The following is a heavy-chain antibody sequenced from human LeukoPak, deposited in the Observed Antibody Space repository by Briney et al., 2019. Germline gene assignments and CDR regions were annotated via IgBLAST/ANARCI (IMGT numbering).Heavy chain of an antibody. J-gene: IGHJ2*01. V-gene: IGHV3-53*01. Sequence: PGVSVRLSCAASGFTVSTNYMKWVRQAPGKGLEWVSILYSGSSTYYADSVEGRFIVSRDSSKNTLSLQMNDLRAEDTAVYYCARVGDHFHWYLDLWGRSTLVTVSS. CDR1: GFTVSTNY. D-gene: IGHD3-3*02. CDR3: ARVGDHFHWYLDL. CDR2: LYSGSST.